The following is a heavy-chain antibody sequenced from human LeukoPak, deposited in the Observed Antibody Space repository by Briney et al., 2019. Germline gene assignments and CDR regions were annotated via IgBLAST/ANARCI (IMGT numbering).Heavy chain of an antibody. Sequence: SETLSLTCTVSGGSISTYCWSWIRQPAGEGLEWIGHICTSGSTNYNPSLKSRVTMSVDTSNNEFSLKLNSVTAADMAVYYCARTYDSPGYYSPDYYYMDVWGKGTTVTISS. CDR1: GGSISTYC. CDR2: ICTSGST. J-gene: IGHJ6*03. V-gene: IGHV4-4*07. D-gene: IGHD3-22*01. CDR3: ARTYDSPGYYSPDYYYMDV.